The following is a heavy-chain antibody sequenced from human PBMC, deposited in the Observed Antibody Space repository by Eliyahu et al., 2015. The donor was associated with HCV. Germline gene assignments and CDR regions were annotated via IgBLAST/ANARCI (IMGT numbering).Heavy chain of an antibody. Sequence: QVQLVQSGAEVKTPGASVKVSCKASGYXFTXXQMYWVRQVPGQGLEWMGRINPNSGDTQYAQKFQGRVTMTRDTSISTAYMDLSGLTSDDTAVYYCASDTSGVTTGFGRWGQGTLVTVSS. CDR3: ASDTSGVTTGFGR. V-gene: IGHV1-2*06. CDR1: GYXFTXXQ. CDR2: INPNSGDT. D-gene: IGHD4-11*01. J-gene: IGHJ4*02.